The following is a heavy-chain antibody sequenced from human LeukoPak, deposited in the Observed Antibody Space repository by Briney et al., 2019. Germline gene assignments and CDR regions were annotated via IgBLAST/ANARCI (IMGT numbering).Heavy chain of an antibody. J-gene: IGHJ3*02. CDR1: GFSVSSNY. D-gene: IGHD5-24*01. CDR3: ARQSDGYNSDPFDI. V-gene: IGHV3-66*02. Sequence: HPGGSLRLSCAASGFSVSSNYMSWVRQAPGKGLEWVSVIYTGDRTDYADPVKGRFTVSRDNSKNTMYLQMNSLKTEDTALYYCARQSDGYNSDPFDIWGQGTMVTVFS. CDR2: IYTGDRT.